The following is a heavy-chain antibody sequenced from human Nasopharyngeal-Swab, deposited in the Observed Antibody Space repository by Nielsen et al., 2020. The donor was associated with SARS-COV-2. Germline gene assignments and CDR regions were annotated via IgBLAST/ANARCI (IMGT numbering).Heavy chain of an antibody. V-gene: IGHV3-23*01. Sequence: GGSLRLSCAASGFTFSSYAMSWVRQAPGKGLEWVSVISGSCGSTYYADSVKGRFTISRDNSKNTLYLQMNSLRAEDTAVYYCARYDDYYDSSGYAYWGQGTLVTVSS. J-gene: IGHJ4*02. CDR2: ISGSCGST. CDR3: ARYDDYYDSSGYAY. CDR1: GFTFSSYA. D-gene: IGHD3-22*01.